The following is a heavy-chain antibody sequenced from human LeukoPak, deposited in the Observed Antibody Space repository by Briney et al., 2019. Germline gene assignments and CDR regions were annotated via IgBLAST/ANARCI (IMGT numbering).Heavy chain of an antibody. D-gene: IGHD3-22*01. Sequence: QPGGSLRLSCAASGFTFSSYAMSWVRQAPGKGLEWVSAISGSGGSTYYADSVKGRFTISRDNSKNTLYLQMSSLRAEDTAVYYCARDRHLYDSSNYNFDYWGQGTLVTVSS. V-gene: IGHV3-23*01. CDR3: ARDRHLYDSSNYNFDY. J-gene: IGHJ4*02. CDR1: GFTFSSYA. CDR2: ISGSGGST.